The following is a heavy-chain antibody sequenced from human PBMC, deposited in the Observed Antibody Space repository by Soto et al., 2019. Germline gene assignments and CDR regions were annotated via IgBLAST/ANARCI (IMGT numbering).Heavy chain of an antibody. CDR3: ARGTGATITGTTPWFDP. CDR1: GGSISSSNW. J-gene: IGHJ5*02. V-gene: IGHV4-4*02. CDR2: IYHSGST. D-gene: IGHD1-7*01. Sequence: QVQLQESGPGLVKPSGTLSLTCAVSGGSISSSNWWSWVRQPPGKGLEWIGEIYHSGSTNYNPSLKSRVTISVDKSKYQFSLKLSSVTAADTAVYYCARGTGATITGTTPWFDPWGQGTLVTVSS.